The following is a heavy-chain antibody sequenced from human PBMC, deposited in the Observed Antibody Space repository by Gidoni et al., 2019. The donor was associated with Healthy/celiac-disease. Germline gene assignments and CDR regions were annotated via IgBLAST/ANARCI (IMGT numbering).Heavy chain of an antibody. CDR2: MNSNSGNT. CDR3: ARDRAVAGTSAVDY. J-gene: IGHJ4*02. Sequence: QVQLVQSGAEVKKPGAAVKVSCKASGYTFTSYGINWVRQATGQGLGWMGWMNSNSGNTGYAQKFQGRVTMTRNTSLSTAYMELSSLRSEDTAVYYCARDRAVAGTSAVDYWGQGTLVTVSS. D-gene: IGHD6-19*01. V-gene: IGHV1-8*01. CDR1: GYTFTSYG.